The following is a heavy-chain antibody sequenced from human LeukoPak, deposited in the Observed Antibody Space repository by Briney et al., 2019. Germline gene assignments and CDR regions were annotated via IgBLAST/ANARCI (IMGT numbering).Heavy chain of an antibody. CDR3: ARTIVGATLDY. J-gene: IGHJ4*02. Sequence: SETLSLTCTVSGGSISSGGYYWSWIRQHPGKGLEWIGYIYYSGSTYYNPSLKSRATISVDTSKNQFSLKLTSVTAADTAVYYCARTIVGATLDYWGQGTLVTVSS. CDR1: GGSISSGGYY. CDR2: IYYSGST. D-gene: IGHD1-26*01. V-gene: IGHV4-31*03.